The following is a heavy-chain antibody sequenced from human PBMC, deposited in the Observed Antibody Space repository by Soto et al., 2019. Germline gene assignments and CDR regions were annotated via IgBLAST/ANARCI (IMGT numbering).Heavy chain of an antibody. D-gene: IGHD3-16*01. CDR3: ARARFQLGGWLDP. CDR2: INHSGST. Sequence: SETLSLTCAVYGGSFSGYYWSWIRQPPGKGLEWIGEINHSGSTNYNPSLKSRVTISVDTSKNQFSLKLSSVTAADTAVYYCARARFQLGGWLDPWGPGTMLTVSS. J-gene: IGHJ5*02. CDR1: GGSFSGYY. V-gene: IGHV4-34*01.